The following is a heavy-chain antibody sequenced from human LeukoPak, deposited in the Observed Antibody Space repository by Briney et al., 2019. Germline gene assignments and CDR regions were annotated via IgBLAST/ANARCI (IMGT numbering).Heavy chain of an antibody. CDR2: ISGSGGST. J-gene: IGHJ4*01. D-gene: IGHD4/OR15-4a*01. CDR1: GFTFSSYS. V-gene: IGHV3-23*01. Sequence: GGSLRLSCAASGFTFSSYSMNWVRQAPGKGLEWVSAISGSGGSTYYADAVKGRFTISRDNFKSTLYLQMNSLRVEDTAGYYCAKDQGSGHGAYTWGTFDFWGLETLVTVSS. CDR3: AKDQGSGHGAYTWGTFDF.